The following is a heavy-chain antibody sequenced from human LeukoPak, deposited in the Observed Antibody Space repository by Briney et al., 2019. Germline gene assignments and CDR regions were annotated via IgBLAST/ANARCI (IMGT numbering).Heavy chain of an antibody. CDR2: IQYDGSIR. V-gene: IGHV3-30*02. J-gene: IGHJ4*02. Sequence: GGSLRLSCVASGFTFSTYGMHWVRQTPGKGLEWMSFIQYDGSIRLYGDSVRGRFTISRDNYRNTLYLQMNSLRPDDTAIYYCAKDVVGQQWPENYWGQGTLVTVSS. CDR3: AKDVVGQQWPENY. D-gene: IGHD6-19*01. CDR1: GFTFSTYG.